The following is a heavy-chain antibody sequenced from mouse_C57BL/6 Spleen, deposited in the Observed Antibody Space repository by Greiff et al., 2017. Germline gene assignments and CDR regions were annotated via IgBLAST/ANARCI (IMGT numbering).Heavy chain of an antibody. Sequence: QVQLKQPGAELVKPGASVKLSCKASGYTFTSYWMQWVKQRPGQGLKWIGEIDPSDSYTNYNQKFKGKATLTVDTSSSTAYMQLSSLTSEDSAVYYCARGDWDGYWGQGTTLTVSS. CDR1: GYTFTSYW. D-gene: IGHD4-1*01. J-gene: IGHJ2*01. CDR3: ARGDWDGY. CDR2: IDPSDSYT. V-gene: IGHV1-50*01.